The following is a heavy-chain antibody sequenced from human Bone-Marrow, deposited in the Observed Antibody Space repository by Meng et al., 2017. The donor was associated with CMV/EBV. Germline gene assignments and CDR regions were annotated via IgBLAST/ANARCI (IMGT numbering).Heavy chain of an antibody. V-gene: IGHV3-23*03. CDR1: GFTFNNYA. Sequence: GESLKISCAASGFTFNNYAMTWVRQAPGKGLEWVSVIYSGGSSTYYADSVKGRFTISRDNSKNTLYLQMDSLRAEDTAVYYCAKGGCSSGWYDDSTDYWGQGNLVTVTS. CDR3: AKGGCSSGWYDDSTDY. D-gene: IGHD6-19*01. J-gene: IGHJ4*02. CDR2: IYSGGSST.